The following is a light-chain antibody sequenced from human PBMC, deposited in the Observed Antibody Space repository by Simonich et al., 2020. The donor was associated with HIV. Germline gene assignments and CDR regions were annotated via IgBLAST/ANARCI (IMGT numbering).Light chain of an antibody. CDR3: QQYYSTPRT. J-gene: IGKJ1*01. CDR2: WAS. CDR1: QSVLYNSNNNNY. V-gene: IGKV4-1*01. Sequence: DIVMTQSPDSLAVSLGERATINCKLIQSVLYNSNNNNYLAWYQQKPEQPPKLLIYWASTRESGVPDRFSGSGSGTDFTXXISSLQAEDVAVYYCQQYYSTPRTFGQGTKVEIK.